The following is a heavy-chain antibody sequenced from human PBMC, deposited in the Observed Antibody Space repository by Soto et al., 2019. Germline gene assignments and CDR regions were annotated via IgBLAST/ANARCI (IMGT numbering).Heavy chain of an antibody. V-gene: IGHV3-23*01. D-gene: IGHD3-3*01. J-gene: IGHJ4*02. CDR3: AKAAGITISGVVIMLLDY. Sequence: QSGGSLRLSCAASGFTFSSYAMSWVRQAPGKGLEWVSAISGSGGSTYYADSVKGRFTISRDNSKNTLYLQMNSLRAEDTAVYYCAKAAGITISGVVIMLLDYWGQGTLVTVSS. CDR2: ISGSGGST. CDR1: GFTFSSYA.